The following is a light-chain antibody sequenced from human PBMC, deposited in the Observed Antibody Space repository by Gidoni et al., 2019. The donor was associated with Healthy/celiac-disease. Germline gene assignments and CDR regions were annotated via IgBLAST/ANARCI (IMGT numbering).Light chain of an antibody. CDR3: QQYDNLLALT. CDR1: QDISNY. J-gene: IGKJ4*01. V-gene: IGKV1-33*01. CDR2: DAS. Sequence: DIKMTQSPSSLSASVGDRVTVTCQASQDISNYLNWYQQKPGKAPKLLIYDASNLETGVPSRFSGSGSGTDFTFTISILQPEDSATYYCQQYDNLLALTFGGGTKVEIK.